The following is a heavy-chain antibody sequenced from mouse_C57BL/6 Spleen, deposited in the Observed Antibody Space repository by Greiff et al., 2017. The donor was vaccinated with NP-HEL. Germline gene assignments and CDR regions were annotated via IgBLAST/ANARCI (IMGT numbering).Heavy chain of an antibody. D-gene: IGHD3-2*02. J-gene: IGHJ2*01. Sequence: VQVVESGPELVKPGASVKISCKASGYAFSSSWMNWVKQRPGKGLEWIGRIYPGDGDTNYNGKFKGKATLTADKSSSTAYMQLSSLTSEDSAVYFCARWGSSGFDYWGQGTTLTVSS. CDR2: IYPGDGDT. CDR3: ARWGSSGFDY. V-gene: IGHV1-82*01. CDR1: GYAFSSSW.